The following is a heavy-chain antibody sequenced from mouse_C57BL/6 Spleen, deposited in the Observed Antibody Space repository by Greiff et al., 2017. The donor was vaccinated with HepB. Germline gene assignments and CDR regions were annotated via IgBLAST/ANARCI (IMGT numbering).Heavy chain of an antibody. D-gene: IGHD1-1*01. V-gene: IGHV1-50*01. J-gene: IGHJ3*01. CDR3: ARSGDYYGSSYGFAY. CDR2: IDPSDSYT. CDR1: GYTFTSYW. Sequence: VKLQQPGAELVKPGASVKLSCKASGYTFTSYWMKWVKQRPGQGLEWIGEIDPSDSYTNYNQKFKGKATLTVDTSSSTAYMQLSSLTSEDSAVYYCARSGDYYGSSYGFAYWGQGTLVTVSA.